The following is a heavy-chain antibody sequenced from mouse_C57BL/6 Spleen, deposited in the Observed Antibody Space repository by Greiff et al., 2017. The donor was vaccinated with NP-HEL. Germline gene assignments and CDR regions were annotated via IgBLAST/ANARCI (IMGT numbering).Heavy chain of an antibody. J-gene: IGHJ1*03. CDR2: IYPGSGST. CDR3: ARLTTTVVNWYFDV. Sequence: QVQLQQSGAELVKPGASVKMSCKASGYTFTSYWITWVKQRPGQGLEWIGDIYPGSGSTNYNEKFKSKATLTVDTSSSTAYMQLSSLTSEDSAVYYCARLTTTVVNWYFDVWGTGTTVTVSS. V-gene: IGHV1-55*01. CDR1: GYTFTSYW. D-gene: IGHD1-1*01.